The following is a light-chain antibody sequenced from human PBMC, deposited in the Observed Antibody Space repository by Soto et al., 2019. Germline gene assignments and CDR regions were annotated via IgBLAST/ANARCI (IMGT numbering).Light chain of an antibody. Sequence: QSALTQSASLSGSPGQSLTISCTGNSSEIGSYNYVSWYQQHPGKAPKLIIYDVSNRPSGVSDRFSGSKSGNTASLTIFGLHAEDEADDYCNSDITTGTYVFGTGTKVTVL. CDR2: DVS. CDR1: SSEIGSYNY. CDR3: NSDITTGTYV. V-gene: IGLV2-14*03. J-gene: IGLJ1*01.